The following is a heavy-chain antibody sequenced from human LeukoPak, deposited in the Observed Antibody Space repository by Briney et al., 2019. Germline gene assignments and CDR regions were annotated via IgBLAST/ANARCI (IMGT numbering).Heavy chain of an antibody. V-gene: IGHV3-21*01. Sequence: GGSLRLSCAASGFTFSSYSMNWVRQAPGKGLEWVSSISSSSSYIYYADSVKGRFTISRDNAKNSLYLQMNSLRAEDTAVYYCARERSGYDSSGYYRAYYYYGMDVWGQGTTVTVSS. CDR3: ARERSGYDSSGYYRAYYYYGMDV. CDR2: ISSSSSYI. J-gene: IGHJ6*02. CDR1: GFTFSSYS. D-gene: IGHD3-22*01.